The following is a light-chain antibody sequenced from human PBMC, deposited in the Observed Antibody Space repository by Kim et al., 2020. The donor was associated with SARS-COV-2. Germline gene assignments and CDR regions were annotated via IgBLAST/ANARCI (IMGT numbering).Light chain of an antibody. CDR1: TSNLGGNS. V-gene: IGLV1-44*01. CDR3: VAWDDSLNGVV. J-gene: IGLJ3*02. CDR2: NNY. Sequence: QSVLTQPPSVSGTPGQSVMISCSGSTSNLGGNSVSWYQHLPGTAPKLLIYNNYQRPSGVPTRLSGSKSGTSASLAISGLQSEDEADYYCVAWDDSLNGVVFGGGTQLTVL.